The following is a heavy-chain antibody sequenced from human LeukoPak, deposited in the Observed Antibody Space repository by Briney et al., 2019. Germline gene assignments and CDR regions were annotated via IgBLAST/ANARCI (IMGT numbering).Heavy chain of an antibody. Sequence: SQTLSLTCTVSGGSISSGGYYWSRIRQHPGKGLEWIGYIYYSGSTYYNPSLKSRVTISVDTSKNQFSLKLSSVTAADTAVYYCARDRLSAAAGSSWFDPWGQGTLVTVSS. D-gene: IGHD6-13*01. J-gene: IGHJ5*02. CDR3: ARDRLSAAAGSSWFDP. CDR2: IYYSGST. CDR1: GGSISSGGYY. V-gene: IGHV4-31*03.